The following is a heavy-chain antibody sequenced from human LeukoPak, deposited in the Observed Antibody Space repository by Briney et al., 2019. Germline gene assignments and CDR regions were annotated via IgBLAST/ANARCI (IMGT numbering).Heavy chain of an antibody. V-gene: IGHV3-48*03. CDR3: AREFGELRSYGMDV. CDR1: GFTFSSYE. CDR2: ISSSGSTI. J-gene: IGHJ6*04. D-gene: IGHD3-10*01. Sequence: GGSLRLSCAASGFTFSSYEMNWVRQAPGKGLEWVSYISSSGSTIYYADSVKGRFTISRNNAKNSLYLQMNSLRAEDTAVYYCAREFGELRSYGMDVWGKGTTVTVSS.